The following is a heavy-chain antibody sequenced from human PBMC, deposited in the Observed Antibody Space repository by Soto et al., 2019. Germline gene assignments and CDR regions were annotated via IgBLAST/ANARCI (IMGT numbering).Heavy chain of an antibody. CDR1: GFTFSSYS. D-gene: IGHD6-13*01. J-gene: IGHJ6*02. CDR2: ISSSSSYI. CDR3: ASDIKLWGSSWDYYYYGMDV. V-gene: IGHV3-21*01. Sequence: GGSLRLSCAASGFTFSSYSMNWVRQAPGKGLEWVSSISSSSSYIYYADSVKGRFTISRDNAKNSLYLQMNSLRAEDTAVYYCASDIKLWGSSWDYYYYGMDVWGQGTTVTVSS.